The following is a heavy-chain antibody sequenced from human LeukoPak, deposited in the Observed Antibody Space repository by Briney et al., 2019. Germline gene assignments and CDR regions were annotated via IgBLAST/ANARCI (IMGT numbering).Heavy chain of an antibody. CDR3: ARDLGYSFGHFDY. CDR2: ISSTGGTI. J-gene: IGHJ4*02. Sequence: GGSLRLSCAASGFNFNSYEVNWVRQAPGKGLEWLSYISSTGGTIYYADSVKGRFNISRDNAKNSLYLQMNSLRVEDTAIYYCARDLGYSFGHFDYWGQGTLVTVSS. D-gene: IGHD5-18*01. V-gene: IGHV3-48*03. CDR1: GFNFNSYE.